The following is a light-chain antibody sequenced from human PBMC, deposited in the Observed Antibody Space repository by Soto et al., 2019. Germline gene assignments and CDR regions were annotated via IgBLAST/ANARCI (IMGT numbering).Light chain of an antibody. Sequence: DIQMTQSPSTLSASVGDRVTITCRASQSISSRLAWYQQKPGKAPKLLIYKASSLECGVPSRFSGSGSGTEFTLTISSLQPDDVATYYCQQYNSYPWTFGQGTKVEIK. CDR2: KAS. CDR3: QQYNSYPWT. CDR1: QSISSR. V-gene: IGKV1-5*03. J-gene: IGKJ1*01.